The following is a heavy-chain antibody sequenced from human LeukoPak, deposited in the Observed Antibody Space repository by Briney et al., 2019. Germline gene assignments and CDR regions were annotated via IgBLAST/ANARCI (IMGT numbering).Heavy chain of an antibody. CDR2: INHSGST. CDR1: GGSFSGYY. D-gene: IGHD3-3*01. CDR3: ARGLITIFGVVSNWFDP. Sequence: PSETLSLTCAVYGGSFSGYYWSWIRQPPGKGPEWIGEINHSGSTNYNPSLKSRVTISVDTSKNQFSLKLSSVTAADTAVYYCARGLITIFGVVSNWFDPWGQGTLVTVSS. J-gene: IGHJ5*02. V-gene: IGHV4-34*01.